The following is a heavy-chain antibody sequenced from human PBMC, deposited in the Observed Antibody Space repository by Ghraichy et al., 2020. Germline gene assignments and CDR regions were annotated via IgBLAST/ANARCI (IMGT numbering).Heavy chain of an antibody. D-gene: IGHD5-12*01. CDR3: DAGYFVGYDLGY. J-gene: IGHJ4*02. Sequence: SVKVSCKASGCTFSSYAISWVRQAPGQGLEWMGGIIPIFGTANYAQKFQGRVTITADESTSTAYMELSSLRSEDTAVYYCDAGYFVGYDLGYWGQGTLVTVSS. CDR1: GCTFSSYA. V-gene: IGHV1-69*13. CDR2: IIPIFGTA.